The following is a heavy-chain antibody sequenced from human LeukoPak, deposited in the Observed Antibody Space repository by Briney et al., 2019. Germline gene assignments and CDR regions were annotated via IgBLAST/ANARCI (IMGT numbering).Heavy chain of an antibody. CDR2: IYYSGST. CDR3: ARGRVINFDY. V-gene: IGHV4-59*01. CDR1: GGSISSYY. Sequence: SETLSLTCTVSGGSISSYYWSWIRQPPGKGLEWIGYIYYSGSTNYNPSLKSRVTISVDTSKNQFSLKLSSVTAADTAVYYCARGRVINFDYWGQGTLVTVSS. D-gene: IGHD3-9*01. J-gene: IGHJ4*02.